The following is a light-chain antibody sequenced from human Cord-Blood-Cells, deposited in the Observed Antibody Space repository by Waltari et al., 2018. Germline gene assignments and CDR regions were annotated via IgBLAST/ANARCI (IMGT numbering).Light chain of an antibody. Sequence: AIQMTQSPSSLSASVGDRVTITCRASQGIRNDLGWYQQKPGKAPKLLIYAASSLQSGVPSRFSGSGSCTDFTLTINSLQPEDFATYYCLQDYNYPWTFGQGTKVEIK. CDR1: QGIRND. V-gene: IGKV1-6*01. CDR2: AAS. CDR3: LQDYNYPWT. J-gene: IGKJ1*01.